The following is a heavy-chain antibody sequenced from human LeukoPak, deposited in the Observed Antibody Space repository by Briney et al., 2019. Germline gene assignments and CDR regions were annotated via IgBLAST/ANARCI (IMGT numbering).Heavy chain of an antibody. Sequence: SQTLSLTCAISGDSVSGNSIAWTWIRQSPSRGLEWLGRTHYRSKWYSDSALSLKGRISINPDTSKNQFSLQLTSVTPEDSAVYYCARVALGSCTDSACYSRTFDIWGQGTMVTVSS. CDR1: GDSVSGNSIA. J-gene: IGHJ3*02. CDR2: THYRSKWYS. V-gene: IGHV6-1*01. D-gene: IGHD2-15*01. CDR3: ARVALGSCTDSACYSRTFDI.